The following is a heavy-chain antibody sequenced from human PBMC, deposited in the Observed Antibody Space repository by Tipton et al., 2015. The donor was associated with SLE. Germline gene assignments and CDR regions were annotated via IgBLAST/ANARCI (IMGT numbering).Heavy chain of an antibody. CDR3: AGVAGAAELLNAFDI. CDR2: IYTSGST. J-gene: IGHJ3*02. Sequence: TLSLTCTVSGGSIKRYYWSWIRQPPGQGLEWIGHIYTSGSTNYNPSLKSRVTISVDTSKNQFSLKLSSVTAADTAVYYCAGVAGAAELLNAFDIWGQGTMVTVSS. CDR1: GGSIKRYY. V-gene: IGHV4-4*08. D-gene: IGHD1-26*01.